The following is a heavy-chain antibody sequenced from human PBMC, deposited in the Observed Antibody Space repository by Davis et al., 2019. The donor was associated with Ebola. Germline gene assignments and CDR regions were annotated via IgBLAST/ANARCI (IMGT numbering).Heavy chain of an antibody. J-gene: IGHJ5*02. CDR1: GGSISSYNSY. CDR3: ARQGARSSSLNWFDP. Sequence: GSLRLSCTVSGGSISSYNSYWVWIRQPPRKGLEWIGTISHSGSSYYNPSLKSRVTISVDTFKNQFSLRLTCVTAGDTAVYRCARQGARSSSLNWFDPWGQGTLVTVSS. CDR2: ISHSGSS. V-gene: IGHV4-39*01. D-gene: IGHD6-6*01.